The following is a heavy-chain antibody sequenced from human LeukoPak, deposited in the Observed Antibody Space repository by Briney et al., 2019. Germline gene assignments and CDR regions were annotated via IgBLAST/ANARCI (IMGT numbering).Heavy chain of an antibody. CDR1: VFTFSSCG. D-gene: IGHD3-9*01. J-gene: IGHJ6*02. V-gene: IGHV3-33*01. CDR2: IWYDGSNK. CDR3: ARDLYYDILTGYYSNYGMDV. Sequence: GGSLRLSCAASVFTFSSCGMHWVRQAPGKGLEWVAVIWYDGSNKYYADSVKGRFTISRDNSKNTLYLQMNSLRAEDTAVYYCARDLYYDILTGYYSNYGMDVWGQGTTVTVSS.